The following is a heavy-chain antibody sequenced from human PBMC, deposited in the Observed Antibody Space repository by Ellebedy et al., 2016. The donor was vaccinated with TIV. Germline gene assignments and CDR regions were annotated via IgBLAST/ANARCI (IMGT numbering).Heavy chain of an antibody. V-gene: IGHV3-48*03. CDR1: GFTFSSYE. CDR3: ARSSTRYLYYYYGMDV. D-gene: IGHD6-13*01. CDR2: ISSSGSTI. J-gene: IGHJ6*02. Sequence: PGGSLRLSCAASGFTFSSYEMNWVRQAPGKGLEWVSYISSSGSTIYYADSVKGRFTISRDNAKNSLYLQMNSLRAEDTAVYYCARSSTRYLYYYYGMDVWGQGTTVTVSS.